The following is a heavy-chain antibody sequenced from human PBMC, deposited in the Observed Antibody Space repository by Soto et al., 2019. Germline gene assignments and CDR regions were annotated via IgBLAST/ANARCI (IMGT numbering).Heavy chain of an antibody. CDR1: GFTFSSYG. CDR2: ISGSGGST. J-gene: IGHJ4*02. Sequence: EVQLLESGGGLVQPGGSLRLSCAASGFTFSSYGMSWVRQAPGKGLEWVSAISGSGGSTYYADSVKGRFTISRDISNNTLYLQMNSLRADDTAVYYCAKVPFPFLYSSSWSYYFDYWGQGTLVTVSS. D-gene: IGHD6-13*01. V-gene: IGHV3-23*01. CDR3: AKVPFPFLYSSSWSYYFDY.